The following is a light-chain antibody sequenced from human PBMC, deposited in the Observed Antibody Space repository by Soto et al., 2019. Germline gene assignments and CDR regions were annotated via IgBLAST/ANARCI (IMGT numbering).Light chain of an antibody. J-gene: IGKJ2*01. CDR1: QSIGRY. Sequence: DIQMTQSPSSLSASVGDRVTITCRASQSIGRYLNWYQQKPGKAPKLLIYGVSSLQSGVPSRFSCNGSGTDFTLTITSLQPEDFATYYCQQSHNTPRTFGQGTKVEIK. CDR2: GVS. V-gene: IGKV1-39*01. CDR3: QQSHNTPRT.